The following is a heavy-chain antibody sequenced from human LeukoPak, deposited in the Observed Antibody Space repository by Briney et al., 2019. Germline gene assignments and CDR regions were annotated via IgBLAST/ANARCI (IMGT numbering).Heavy chain of an antibody. CDR1: GGSFSGYY. CDR2: INHSGST. V-gene: IGHV4-34*01. D-gene: IGHD3-10*01. J-gene: IGHJ5*02. CDR3: ARALHYGSGSYGQGNAYNWFDP. Sequence: PSETLSLTCAVYGGSFSGYYWSWIRQPPGKGLEWIGKINHSGSTNYNPSLKSRVTISVDTSKNQFSLKLSSVTAADTAVYYCARALHYGSGSYGQGNAYNWFDPWGQGSLVTVSS.